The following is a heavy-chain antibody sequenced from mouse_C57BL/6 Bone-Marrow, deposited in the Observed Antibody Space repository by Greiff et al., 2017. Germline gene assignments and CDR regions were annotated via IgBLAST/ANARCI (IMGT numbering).Heavy chain of an antibody. CDR3: ARADDCYGSGPWYIDV. Sequence: VQLKESGPELVKPGASVKISCKASGYSFTDYNMNWVKQSNGKSLEWIGVINPNYGTTSYNQKFKGEATLTVDQSSSTAYMQLYSLTSEDSAVYYCARADDCYGSGPWYIDVGGTGTAVTVSS. V-gene: IGHV1-39*01. CDR1: GYSFTDYN. J-gene: IGHJ1*03. CDR2: INPNYGTT. D-gene: IGHD1-1*01.